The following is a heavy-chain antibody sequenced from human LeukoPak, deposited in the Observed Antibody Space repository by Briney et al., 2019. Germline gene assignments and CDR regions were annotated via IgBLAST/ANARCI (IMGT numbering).Heavy chain of an antibody. CDR1: GFTFSNAW. D-gene: IGHD3-3*01. CDR2: IKSKTDGGTT. Sequence: GGSLRLSCAASGFTFSNAWMSWVRQAPGKGLEWVGRIKSKTDGGTTDYAAPVKGRFTISRDDSKNTLYLQMNSLKTEDTAVYYCARGGFLEFFYNAVDAFDIWGQGTMVTVSS. J-gene: IGHJ3*02. CDR3: ARGGFLEFFYNAVDAFDI. V-gene: IGHV3-15*01.